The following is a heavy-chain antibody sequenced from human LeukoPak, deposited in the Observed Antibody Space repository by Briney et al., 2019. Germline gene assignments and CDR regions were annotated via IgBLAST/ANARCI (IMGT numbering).Heavy chain of an antibody. Sequence: GGSLRLSCAASGFTFSSYSMNWVRQAPGKGLEWVAVIWYDGSNKYYADSVKGRFTISRDNSKNTLYLQMNSLRAEDTAVYYCARDLLDGSSSLGYWGQGTLVTVSS. J-gene: IGHJ4*02. D-gene: IGHD6-13*01. CDR2: IWYDGSNK. CDR1: GFTFSSYS. V-gene: IGHV3-33*08. CDR3: ARDLLDGSSSLGY.